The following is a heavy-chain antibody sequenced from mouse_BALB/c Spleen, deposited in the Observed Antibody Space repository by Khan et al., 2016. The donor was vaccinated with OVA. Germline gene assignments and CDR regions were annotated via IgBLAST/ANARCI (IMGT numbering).Heavy chain of an antibody. Sequence: VQLQESGAELVRPGSSVKISCKASGYAFSNYWMNWVKQRPGQGLEWIGKIYPGDGDTSFNGKFRGKATLTADKSSSTTYMQLSSLTSEDSAVFFSARGGYGNFAYWGQGTLVTVSA. CDR2: IYPGDGDT. J-gene: IGHJ3*01. CDR1: GYAFSNYW. CDR3: ARGGYGNFAY. D-gene: IGHD2-10*02. V-gene: IGHV1-80*01.